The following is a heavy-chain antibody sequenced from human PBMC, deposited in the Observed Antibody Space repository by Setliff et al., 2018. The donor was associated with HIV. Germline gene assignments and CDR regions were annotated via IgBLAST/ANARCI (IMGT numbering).Heavy chain of an antibody. CDR2: VNHPKTL. D-gene: IGHD3-9*01. CDR1: GGSLNDYS. Sequence: SETLSLTCAVYGGSLNDYSWNWIRQSPGKGLEWIGEVNHPKTLNYNPSLESRITISVDTSKKQFSLDLSSVTAADTAVYFCARAIVKTGYHTKSRVFDYWGQGTLVTVSS. J-gene: IGHJ4*02. CDR3: ARAIVKTGYHTKSRVFDY. V-gene: IGHV4-34*01.